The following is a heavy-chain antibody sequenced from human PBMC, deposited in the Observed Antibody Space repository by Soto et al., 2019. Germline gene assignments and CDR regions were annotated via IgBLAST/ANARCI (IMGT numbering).Heavy chain of an antibody. J-gene: IGHJ4*02. CDR2: IDPRDSYT. CDR1: GYNFSSYW. D-gene: IGHD4-17*01. CDR3: ASRGDYGDPPEDY. Sequence: EVQLVQSGAEVKKPGESLRISCKGSGYNFSSYWINWVRQMPGKGLEWMARIDPRDSYTNYSPSFQGRVTISTDNSISTAYLQWNSLKASDTAIYYCASRGDYGDPPEDYWGQGTLVTVSS. V-gene: IGHV5-10-1*01.